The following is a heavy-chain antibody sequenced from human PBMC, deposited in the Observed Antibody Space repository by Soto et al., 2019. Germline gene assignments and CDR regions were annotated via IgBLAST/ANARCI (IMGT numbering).Heavy chain of an antibody. CDR2: ISYSGSA. V-gene: IGHV4-59*01. Sequence: QVPLQESGPGLVEPSETLSLTCTVSGGSISSYYWSWIRQPPGKGLEYIGYISYSGSANYNPSLNSRVTISVDTSKNQFSLKLSSVTAADTAVYYCARASAISLGHFDYWGQGTLVTVSS. J-gene: IGHJ4*02. D-gene: IGHD1-26*01. CDR3: ARASAISLGHFDY. CDR1: GGSISSYY.